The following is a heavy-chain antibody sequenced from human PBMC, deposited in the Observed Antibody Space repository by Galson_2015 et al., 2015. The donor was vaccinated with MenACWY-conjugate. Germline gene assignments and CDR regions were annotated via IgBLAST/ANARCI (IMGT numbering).Heavy chain of an antibody. Sequence: SVKVSCKASGYTFTNYAVHWVRQAPGQRLEWMGWINAGNGNTKYSQKFQGRVTITKDTSASTAYMELCSLRSEDTAVYYCARGEITIFGVLIIGWFDPWGQGTLVTVS. V-gene: IGHV1-3*01. CDR1: GYTFTNYA. D-gene: IGHD3-3*01. CDR3: ARGEITIFGVLIIGWFDP. CDR2: INAGNGNT. J-gene: IGHJ5*02.